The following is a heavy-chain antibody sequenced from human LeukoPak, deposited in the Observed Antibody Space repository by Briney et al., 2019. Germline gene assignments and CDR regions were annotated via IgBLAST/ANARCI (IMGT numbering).Heavy chain of an antibody. CDR3: ARDRSRYSGSNWFDP. D-gene: IGHD5-12*01. V-gene: IGHV1-69*13. CDR2: IIPIFGTA. J-gene: IGHJ5*02. CDR1: GGTFSNYA. Sequence: SVKVSCKASGGTFSNYAISWVRQAPGQGLEWMGGIIPIFGTANYAQKFQGRVTITADESTSTAYMELSSLRSEDTAVYYCARDRSRYSGSNWFDPWGQGTLVTVSS.